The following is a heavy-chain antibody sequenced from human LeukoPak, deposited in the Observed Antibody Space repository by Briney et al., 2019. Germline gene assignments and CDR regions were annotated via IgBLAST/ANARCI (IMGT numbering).Heavy chain of an antibody. Sequence: GASVKVSCKASGYSFTGYYIHWARQAPGQGLEWMGWINPNRGGTNYAQKFQGRVTMTRDTSITTAYMELSSLRSGDTAMYYCARDTCDGVSCYNWFDPWGQGTLVTVSS. CDR2: INPNRGGT. CDR1: GYSFTGYY. J-gene: IGHJ5*02. V-gene: IGHV1-2*02. D-gene: IGHD4-17*01. CDR3: ARDTCDGVSCYNWFDP.